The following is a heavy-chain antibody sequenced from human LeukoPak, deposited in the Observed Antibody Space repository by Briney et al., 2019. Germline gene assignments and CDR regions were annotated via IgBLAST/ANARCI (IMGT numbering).Heavy chain of an antibody. CDR1: GYSISSISY. V-gene: IGHV4-38-2*02. CDR3: ARGSTGFSSSSLLFDY. Sequence: NPSETLSLTCNVSGYSISSISYWGWIRQPPGKGLEWIGNIYHSGSTYYNPSLHSQVTISADTSKNQFSLRLISVTAADTAVYYCARGSTGFSSSSLLFDYWGQGTLVTVSS. D-gene: IGHD6-6*01. J-gene: IGHJ4*02. CDR2: IYHSGST.